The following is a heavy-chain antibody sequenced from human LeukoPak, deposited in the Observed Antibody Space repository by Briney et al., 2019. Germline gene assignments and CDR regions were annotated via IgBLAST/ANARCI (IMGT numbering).Heavy chain of an antibody. CDR3: ARGGEPVGFDY. J-gene: IGHJ4*02. V-gene: IGHV3-30*03. CDR1: GFTFSSYG. CDR2: ISYDGSNK. Sequence: GRSLRLSCAASGFTFSSYGMHWVRQAPGKGLEWVAVISYDGSNKYYADSVKGRFTISRDNSKNTLYLQMNSLRAEDTAVYYCARGGEPVGFDYWGQGTLVTVSS. D-gene: IGHD1-26*01.